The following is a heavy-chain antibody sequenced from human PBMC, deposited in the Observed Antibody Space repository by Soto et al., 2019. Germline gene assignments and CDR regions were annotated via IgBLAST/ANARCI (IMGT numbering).Heavy chain of an antibody. D-gene: IGHD3-10*01. CDR3: AKDQLRGVRGVITYYYGMDV. CDR2: ISYDGSNK. V-gene: IGHV3-30*18. J-gene: IGHJ6*02. Sequence: QAQLVESGGGVVQPGRSLRLSCAASGFTFSSYGMHWVRQAPGKGLEWVAVISYDGSNKYYADSVKGRFTISRDNSENTLYLQMNSLRAEDTAVYYCAKDQLRGVRGVITYYYGMDVWGQGTTVTVSS. CDR1: GFTFSSYG.